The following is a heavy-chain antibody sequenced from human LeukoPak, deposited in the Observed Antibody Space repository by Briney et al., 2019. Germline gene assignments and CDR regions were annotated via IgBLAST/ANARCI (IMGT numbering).Heavy chain of an antibody. CDR2: IYHRGGD. CDR3: ASHGRGYSGNVVDY. D-gene: IGHD5-12*01. J-gene: IGHJ4*02. V-gene: IGHV4-4*02. Sequence: SETLSLTCAVSRGAISHCNWWSWVRQPPGKGPEWIREIYHRGGDKYNPPLKSRGTLSIDTDNNQFSLKLYTVTAADTAVYYCASHGRGYSGNVVDYWGQGTLVIVSS. CDR1: RGAISHCNW.